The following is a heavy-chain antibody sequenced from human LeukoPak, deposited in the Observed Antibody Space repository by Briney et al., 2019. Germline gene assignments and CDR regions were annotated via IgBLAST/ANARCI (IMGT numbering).Heavy chain of an antibody. V-gene: IGHV3-21*01. CDR1: GGTFSTYS. CDR2: ISFSANYI. CDR3: ATDRGGYSDY. Sequence: SCKASGGTFSTYSMNWVRQAPGTGLEWVSSISFSANYIYYADSVKGRFTISRDNAKNLLYLQMNSLRAEDTAVYYCATDRGGYSDYWGQGTLVTVSS. J-gene: IGHJ4*02.